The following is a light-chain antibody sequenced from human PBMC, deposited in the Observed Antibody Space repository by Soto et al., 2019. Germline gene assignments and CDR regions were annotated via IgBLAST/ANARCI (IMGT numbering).Light chain of an antibody. J-gene: IGKJ3*01. CDR1: QDISDY. V-gene: IGKV1-27*01. CDR2: AAS. Sequence: DIQMTQSPSSLSASVGDRVTITCRASQDISDYLAWYQQKPGQVPKLLISAASTLQSGVPSRFRGSASGTDFTLTINGLLPEDVATYYCQKYDRAPFTFGPGTKVDIK. CDR3: QKYDRAPFT.